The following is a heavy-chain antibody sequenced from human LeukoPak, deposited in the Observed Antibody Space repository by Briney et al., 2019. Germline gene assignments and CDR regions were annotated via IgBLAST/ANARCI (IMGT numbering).Heavy chain of an antibody. Sequence: GESLKISCKGSGYSFTNSWIGWVRQMPGKGLEWMGIIYPGDSDTRYSPSFQGQVTISADKSISTAYLQWSSLKASYTAMYDCARLGALTGDAFDNWGQGTMVTVSS. V-gene: IGHV5-51*01. CDR3: ARLGALTGDAFDN. CDR1: GYSFTNSW. CDR2: IYPGDSDT. D-gene: IGHD7-27*01. J-gene: IGHJ3*02.